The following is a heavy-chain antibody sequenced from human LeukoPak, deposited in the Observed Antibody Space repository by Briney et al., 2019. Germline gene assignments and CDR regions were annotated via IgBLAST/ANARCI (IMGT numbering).Heavy chain of an antibody. V-gene: IGHV1-8*01. D-gene: IGHD1-1*01. CDR3: ARGGGWNGLSYYYYMDV. Sequence: GASVKVSCKASGYPFTTYDINWVRKATGQGLEWMGWMNPSSGYTGYSQKFQGRVTMTRNTSISTAYMELSSLRSEDTAVYYCARGGGWNGLSYYYYMDVWGKGTTVTVSS. J-gene: IGHJ6*03. CDR1: GYPFTTYD. CDR2: MNPSSGYT.